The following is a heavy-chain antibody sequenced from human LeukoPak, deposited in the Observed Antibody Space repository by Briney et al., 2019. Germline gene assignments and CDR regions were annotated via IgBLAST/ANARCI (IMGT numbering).Heavy chain of an antibody. CDR3: ARDNGYGQLDS. J-gene: IGHJ4*02. V-gene: IGHV3-30*04. CDR1: GFTFSSYA. D-gene: IGHD2-15*01. CDR2: ISYDGSNK. Sequence: GRSLRLSCAASGFTFSSYAMHWVRQAPGKGLEWVAVISYDGSNKYYADSVKGRFTISRDNSKNTLYLQMNSLRAEDTAVYYCARDNGYGQLDSWGQGTLVTVSS.